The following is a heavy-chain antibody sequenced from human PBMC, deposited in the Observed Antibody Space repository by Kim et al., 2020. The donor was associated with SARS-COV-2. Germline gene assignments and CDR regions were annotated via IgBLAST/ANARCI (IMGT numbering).Heavy chain of an antibody. Sequence: GGSLRLSCAASGFTFSSYSMNWVRQAPGKGLEWVSYISSSSSTIYYADSVKGRFTISRDNAKNSLYLQMNSLRAEDTAVYYCASYGQAFDIWGQGTMVTVSS. J-gene: IGHJ3*02. V-gene: IGHV3-48*04. CDR1: GFTFSSYS. CDR2: ISSSSSTI. D-gene: IGHD3-10*01. CDR3: ASYGQAFDI.